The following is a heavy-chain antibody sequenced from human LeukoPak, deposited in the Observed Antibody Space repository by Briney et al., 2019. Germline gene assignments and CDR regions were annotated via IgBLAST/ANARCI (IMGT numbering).Heavy chain of an antibody. V-gene: IGHV1-46*01. CDR3: ARSQSCSSTSCYPNDY. D-gene: IGHD2-2*01. CDR2: INPSGGST. J-gene: IGHJ4*02. Sequence: GASVKVSCKASGYTFTSYYMHWVRQAPGQGLEWMGIINPSGGSTSYAQKFQGRVTMTRDMSTSTVYMELSSLGSEDTAVYYCARSQSCSSTSCYPNDYWGQGTLVTVSS. CDR1: GYTFTSYY.